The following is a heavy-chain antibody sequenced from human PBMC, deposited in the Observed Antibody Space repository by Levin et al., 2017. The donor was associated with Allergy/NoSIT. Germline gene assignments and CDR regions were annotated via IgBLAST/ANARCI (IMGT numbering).Heavy chain of an antibody. Sequence: GESLKISCAASGFIVSNNYMIWVRQAPGKGLEWVSVIYTAGSAYYADSVKGRFTISRDNSKNTVYLQMNSLRAEDTALYYCARAYLYWGQGTLVTVSS. CDR2: IYTAGSA. J-gene: IGHJ4*02. V-gene: IGHV3-53*01. CDR3: ARAYLY. CDR1: GFIVSNNY.